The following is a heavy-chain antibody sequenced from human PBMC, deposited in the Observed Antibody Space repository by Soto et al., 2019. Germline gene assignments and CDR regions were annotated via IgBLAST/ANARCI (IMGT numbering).Heavy chain of an antibody. Sequence: SETLSLTCTVSGGSISSYYWSWIRQPPGKGLEWIGYIYYSGSTNYNPSLKSRVTISVDTSKNQFSLKLSSVTAADTAVYYCARLNYDILTGYYLDYWGQGTLVTVSS. CDR3: ARLNYDILTGYYLDY. V-gene: IGHV4-59*08. J-gene: IGHJ4*02. CDR2: IYYSGST. D-gene: IGHD3-9*01. CDR1: GGSISSYY.